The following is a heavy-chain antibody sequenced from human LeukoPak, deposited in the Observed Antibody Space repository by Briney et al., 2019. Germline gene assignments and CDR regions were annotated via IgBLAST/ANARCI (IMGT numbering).Heavy chain of an antibody. CDR2: IRYDGLST. CDR1: GFTFNKYG. Sequence: PGGPLRLSCAASGFTFNKYGMHWIRQAPGKGLEWVAFIRYDGLSTYYADSVRGRFTISRDSSKNTLYLQVNSLRTEDTAVYYCAKPGRSYCGGDCFSESLPYYFDSWGQGTLVTVSS. V-gene: IGHV3-30*02. CDR3: AKPGRSYCGGDCFSESLPYYFDS. J-gene: IGHJ4*02. D-gene: IGHD2-21*01.